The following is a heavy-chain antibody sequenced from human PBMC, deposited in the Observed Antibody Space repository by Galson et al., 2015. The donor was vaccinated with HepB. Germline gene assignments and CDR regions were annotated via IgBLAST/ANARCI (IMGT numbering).Heavy chain of an antibody. CDR1: GGTFSSYA. D-gene: IGHD2-2*02. CDR3: AKNSDCSSTSCYNSYWYFDL. J-gene: IGHJ2*01. V-gene: IGHV1-69*01. Sequence: CTASGGTFSSYAISWVRQAPGQGLEWMGGIIPIFGTANYAQKFQGRVTITADESTSTAYMELSSLRSEDTAVYYCAKNSDCSSTSCYNSYWYFDLWGRGTLVTVSS. CDR2: IIPIFGTA.